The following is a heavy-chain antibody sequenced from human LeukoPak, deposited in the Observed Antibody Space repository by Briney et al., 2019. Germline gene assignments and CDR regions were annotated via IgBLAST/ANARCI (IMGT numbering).Heavy chain of an antibody. Sequence: GGSLRLSCAASGFTFSDHYMDWVRQAPGKGLDWIGRSRNRAHSYSTEYAASVKGRFTVSRADSENSLYLQMNSLKADDTAVYYCVALIRGLGYWGQGTLVTVSS. J-gene: IGHJ4*02. CDR3: VALIRGLGY. D-gene: IGHD3-10*01. CDR1: GFTFSDHY. V-gene: IGHV3-72*01. CDR2: SRNRAHSYST.